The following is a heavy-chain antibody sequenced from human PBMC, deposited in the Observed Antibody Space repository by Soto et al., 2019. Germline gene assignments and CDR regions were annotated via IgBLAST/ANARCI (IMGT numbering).Heavy chain of an antibody. D-gene: IGHD2-2*01. CDR1: GFTFSSYA. V-gene: IGHV3-23*01. J-gene: IGHJ6*03. CDR2: IVASGGNT. Sequence: GGSLRLSCAASGFTFSSYAMSWVRQAPGKGLERVSAIVASGGNTYHVDAVKGRFTISRDNSKNTLYLRMNSLRAEDTAVYYCAKYGCGSPTCPYYFYSFMDVWGKGTTVTVSS. CDR3: AKYGCGSPTCPYYFYSFMDV.